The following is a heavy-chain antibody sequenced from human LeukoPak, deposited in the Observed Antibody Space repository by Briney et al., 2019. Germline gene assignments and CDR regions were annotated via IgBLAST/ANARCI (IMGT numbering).Heavy chain of an antibody. CDR3: AKDGYYGSGTYPDY. CDR1: GFTFSSYG. Sequence: GTSLRLSCAASGFTFSSYGMNWVRQALGKGLEWVAVISYDGTNKFYVDSLRGRFTISRDNSKNTLYLQMNSLRAEDTAVYYCAKDGYYGSGTYPDYWGQGTLVTVSS. CDR2: ISYDGTNK. J-gene: IGHJ4*02. V-gene: IGHV3-30*18. D-gene: IGHD3-10*01.